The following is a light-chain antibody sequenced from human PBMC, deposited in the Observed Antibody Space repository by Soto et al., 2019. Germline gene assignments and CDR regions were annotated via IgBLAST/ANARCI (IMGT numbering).Light chain of an antibody. CDR3: QQYKNWHPIT. V-gene: IGKV3-15*01. CDR2: GAS. Sequence: IVMTQSPATLSLSPGEGATLSCRASQSLSRSLAWYQQKPGQAPRLLIYGASTRATGIPARFSGSGSGTEFTLTISSLQYEDFAVHYCQQYKNWHPITFGQGTRLEIK. J-gene: IGKJ5*01. CDR1: QSLSRS.